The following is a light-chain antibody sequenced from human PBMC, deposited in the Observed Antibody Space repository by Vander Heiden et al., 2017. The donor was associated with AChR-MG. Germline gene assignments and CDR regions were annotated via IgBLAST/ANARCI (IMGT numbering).Light chain of an antibody. CDR3: QQIDSTPPST. CDR1: QSISSY. Sequence: DIQMTQSPSSLSASVGDRVTITCRASQSISSYLNWYQQKPGKAPKLLIYAASSLQSGVPSRFSGSGSGTDFTLTISSLQPEDFATYYCQQIDSTPPSTFGHGTKVDIK. J-gene: IGKJ3*01. V-gene: IGKV1-39*01. CDR2: AAS.